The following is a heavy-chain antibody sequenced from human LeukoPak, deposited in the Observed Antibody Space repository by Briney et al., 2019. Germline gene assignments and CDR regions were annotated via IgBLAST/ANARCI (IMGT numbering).Heavy chain of an antibody. V-gene: IGHV1-2*02. Sequence: ASVKVSCKASGYTFTSYAMNWVRQAPGQGLEWMGWINPNSGDTNYAQKFQGRVSMTGDTSISTAYMELSRLRSDDTAVYYCARTLVVINGAFDIWGQGTMVTVSS. CDR2: INPNSGDT. CDR3: ARTLVVINGAFDI. D-gene: IGHD3-22*01. J-gene: IGHJ3*02. CDR1: GYTFTSYA.